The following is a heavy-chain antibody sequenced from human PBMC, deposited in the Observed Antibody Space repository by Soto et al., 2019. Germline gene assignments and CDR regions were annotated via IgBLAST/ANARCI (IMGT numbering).Heavy chain of an antibody. Sequence: GGSLRLSCAASGFTFSSYWMHWVRQAPGKGLVWVSRINSVGSSTSYADSVKGRFTISRDNAKNTLYLQMNSLRAEDTAVYYCARDHPTTYYDFWSGYYPIAYYYYGMDVWGQGTTVTVSS. D-gene: IGHD3-3*01. J-gene: IGHJ6*02. V-gene: IGHV3-74*01. CDR2: INSVGSST. CDR3: ARDHPTTYYDFWSGYYPIAYYYYGMDV. CDR1: GFTFSSYW.